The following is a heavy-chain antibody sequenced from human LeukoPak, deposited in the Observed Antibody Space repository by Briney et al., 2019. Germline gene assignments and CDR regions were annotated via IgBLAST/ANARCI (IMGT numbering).Heavy chain of an antibody. V-gene: IGHV4-30-4*01. Sequence: SETLSLTCTVSGGSISSGDYYWSWIRQPPGKGLEWIGYIYYSGTTYYNPSLKSRVTISVDTSKNQFSLKLTSVSAADTAVYFCARGPYGSGSYYWGQGTLVTVSS. D-gene: IGHD3-10*01. J-gene: IGHJ4*02. CDR1: GGSISSGDYY. CDR3: ARGPYGSGSYY. CDR2: IYYSGTT.